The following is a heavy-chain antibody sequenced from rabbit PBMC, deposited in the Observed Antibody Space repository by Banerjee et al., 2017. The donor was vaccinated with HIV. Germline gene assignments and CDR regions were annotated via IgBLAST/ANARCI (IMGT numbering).Heavy chain of an antibody. CDR2: IYAGSSGNT. Sequence: QEQLVESGGGLVKPEGSLTLTCTASGFSFSNKYVMCWVRQAPGKGLEWIGCIYAGSSGNTYYANWAKGRFTISKSSSTTVTLQMTSLTAADTATYFCASGYTYGYAGYAYESLWGPGTLVTVS. CDR3: ASGYTYGYAGYAYESL. J-gene: IGHJ6*01. CDR1: GFSFSNKYV. V-gene: IGHV1S45*01. D-gene: IGHD6-1*01.